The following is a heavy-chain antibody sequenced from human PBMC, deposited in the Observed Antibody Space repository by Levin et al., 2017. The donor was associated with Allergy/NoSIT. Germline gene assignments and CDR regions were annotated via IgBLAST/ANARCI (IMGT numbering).Heavy chain of an antibody. CDR2: MNPNSGDT. D-gene: IGHD2-8*02. V-gene: IGHV1-2*03. J-gene: IGHJ3*02. CDR1: GYTFTGYF. Sequence: LGASVKVSCKASGYTFTGYFVHWVRQAPGQGLEWMGWMNPNSGDTYYAQEFQGRVTMTRDTSITTAYMELNRLRSDDTAVYYCASGSHNTDPYTVDIWGQGTIVTVSS. CDR3: ASGSHNTDPYTVDI.